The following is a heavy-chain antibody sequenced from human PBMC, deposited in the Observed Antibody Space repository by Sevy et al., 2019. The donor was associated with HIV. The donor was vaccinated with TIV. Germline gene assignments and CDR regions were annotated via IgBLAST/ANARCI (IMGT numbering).Heavy chain of an antibody. J-gene: IGHJ6*02. CDR1: GLSVSDNH. D-gene: IGHD3-22*01. CDR2: IYSDGRT. Sequence: GESLKISCAASGLSVSDNHMNWVRQAPGKGLELVSVIYSDGRTYYPDSVKGRFSISRDNSKNTLYLHMKSLRPEDTAVYYCARDRYYDASGYYYYYYGMDVWGQGTTVTVSS. CDR3: ARDRYYDASGYYYYYYGMDV. V-gene: IGHV3-66*01.